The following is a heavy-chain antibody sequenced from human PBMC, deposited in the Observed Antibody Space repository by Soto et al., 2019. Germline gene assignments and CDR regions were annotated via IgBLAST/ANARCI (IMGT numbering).Heavy chain of an antibody. V-gene: IGHV3-30-3*01. Sequence: QVQLVESGGGVVQPGRSLRLSCAASGFTFSNYAMHWVRQAPGKGLEWVAVISHDGSNKYYADSVKGRFTISRDNSKNTLFLPMNRLRPEDTAVYFCARDQSTRGSDQGIFDYWGQGARVAVYS. CDR3: ARDQSTRGSDQGIFDY. CDR1: GFTFSNYA. J-gene: IGHJ4*02. CDR2: ISHDGSNK. D-gene: IGHD6-25*01.